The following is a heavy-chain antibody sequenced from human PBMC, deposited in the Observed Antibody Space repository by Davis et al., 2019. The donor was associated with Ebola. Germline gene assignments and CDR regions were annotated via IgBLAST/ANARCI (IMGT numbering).Heavy chain of an antibody. J-gene: IGHJ6*03. V-gene: IGHV1-69*13. CDR3: ASSCAPPSSCYYHMDV. CDR1: GGTLNSYA. CDR2: LLPIFGTT. D-gene: IGHD2-15*01. Sequence: AASVTVSCQTSGGTLNSYASSWVRQAPGQGLEWMGGLLPIFGTTNYAQNFQGRVAITADESTSTVYMELSSLRSEDTAVYWCASSCAPPSSCYYHMDVWGTGTTVTVSS.